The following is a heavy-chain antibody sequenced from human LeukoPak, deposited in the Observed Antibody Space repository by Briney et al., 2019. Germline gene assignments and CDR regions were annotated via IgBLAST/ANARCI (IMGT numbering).Heavy chain of an antibody. CDR2: ISGGGETT. D-gene: IGHD3-10*01. CDR3: ARDPLYGSGSYWDDY. Sequence: GGSLRLSCAASGFTFNNYAMNWVRQAPGKGLEWVSSISGGGETTYYADSAKGRFTISRDNSQNTLYLQMNSLRAEDTAVYYCARDPLYGSGSYWDDYWGQGTLVTVSS. J-gene: IGHJ4*02. CDR1: GFTFNNYA. V-gene: IGHV3-23*01.